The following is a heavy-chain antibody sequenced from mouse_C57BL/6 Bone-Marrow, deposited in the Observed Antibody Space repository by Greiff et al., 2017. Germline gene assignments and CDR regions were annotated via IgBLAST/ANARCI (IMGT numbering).Heavy chain of an antibody. J-gene: IGHJ3*01. Sequence: VQLQQSGAELVRPGASVKLSCTASGFNIQDYYMHWVKQRPEQGLEWIGRIDPEDGDTEYAPKFQGKATMTADTSSNTAYLQLSSLTSEDTAVYYCTISYYGSSYWFAYWGQGTLVTVSA. CDR1: GFNIQDYY. D-gene: IGHD1-1*01. V-gene: IGHV14-1*01. CDR2: IDPEDGDT. CDR3: TISYYGSSYWFAY.